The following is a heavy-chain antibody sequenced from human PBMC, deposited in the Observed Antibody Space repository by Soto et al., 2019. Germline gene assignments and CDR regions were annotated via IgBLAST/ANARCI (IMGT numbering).Heavy chain of an antibody. J-gene: IGHJ4*02. D-gene: IGHD3-16*01. CDR2: IWNDGNGY. Sequence: GGSLRLSCAASGFTFNNYGMHWVRQAPGKGLEWVVVIWNDGNGYYYANSVKGRFTISRDNSKNTVFLQMDSLTAEDTALYYCASRRFGEYAYWGQGTLVTVSS. CDR3: ASRRFGEYAY. V-gene: IGHV3-33*01. CDR1: GFTFNNYG.